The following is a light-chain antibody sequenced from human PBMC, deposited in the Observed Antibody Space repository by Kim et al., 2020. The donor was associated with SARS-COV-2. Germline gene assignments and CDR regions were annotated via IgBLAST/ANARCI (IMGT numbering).Light chain of an antibody. J-gene: IGLJ3*02. Sequence: SYELTQPPSVSVSPGQTASITCSGDKLGHKYVSWYQHKPGQSPVFVIYQDSERASGIPERFSGSNSGNTATLTISGTQISDEADYYCQTWDTTFGWVFGGGTKLTVL. V-gene: IGLV3-1*01. CDR2: QDS. CDR1: KLGHKY. CDR3: QTWDTTFGWV.